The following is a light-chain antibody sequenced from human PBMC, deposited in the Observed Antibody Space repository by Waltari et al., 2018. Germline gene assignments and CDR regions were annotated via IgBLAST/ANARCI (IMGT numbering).Light chain of an antibody. Sequence: EIVLTQSPGTLSLSLGERATVSCRASQSVSRALAWYQRKPGHDPRLLSYGASTRATGIPDRFSGSGSGTDFSLTISRLGPDDFAIYYCQHYLRLPVTFGQGTTVEI. CDR1: QSVSRA. CDR3: QHYLRLPVT. CDR2: GAS. J-gene: IGKJ1*01. V-gene: IGKV3-20*01.